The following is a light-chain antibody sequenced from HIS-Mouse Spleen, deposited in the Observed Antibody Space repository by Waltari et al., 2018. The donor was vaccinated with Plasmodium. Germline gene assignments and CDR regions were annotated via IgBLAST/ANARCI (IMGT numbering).Light chain of an antibody. CDR1: QSVSSN. Sequence: EIVITQSPATLSVSPGERATLSCTASQSVSSNLAWYQQKPSQAPRLLIYGASARAPGIPARFSGSGSGTEFTLTISSLQSEDFAVYYCQQYNNWSLTFGPGTKVDIK. V-gene: IGKV3-15*01. CDR2: GAS. J-gene: IGKJ3*01. CDR3: QQYNNWSLT.